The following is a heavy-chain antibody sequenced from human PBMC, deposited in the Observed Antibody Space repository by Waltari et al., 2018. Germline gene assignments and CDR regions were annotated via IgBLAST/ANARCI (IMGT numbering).Heavy chain of an antibody. CDR3: ARFSKSANWIDP. D-gene: IGHD3-3*02. J-gene: IGHJ5*02. Sequence: QLQLQESGPGLVKPSETLSLTSTVSGGSLSSRGSSWGWIRQPPGKGLEWIGSISYSGITYYNTSLMSRVTISVDTSKNQFSLKLTSVIAAETAVFYCARFSKSANWIDPWGQGTLVTVSS. CDR2: ISYSGIT. V-gene: IGHV4-39*01. CDR1: GGSLSSRGSS.